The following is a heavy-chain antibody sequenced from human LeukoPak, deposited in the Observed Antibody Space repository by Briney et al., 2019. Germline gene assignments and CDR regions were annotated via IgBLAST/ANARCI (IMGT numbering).Heavy chain of an antibody. D-gene: IGHD2-15*01. Sequence: PGGSLRLSCAASGFTFDDYAMHWVRQAPGKGLEWVSGISWNSGSIGYADSVKGRFTISRDNSKNTLYLQMNSLRAEDTAVYYCAKDRQWGRMVVAATLDYWGQGTLVTVSS. CDR2: ISWNSGSI. J-gene: IGHJ4*02. V-gene: IGHV3-9*01. CDR3: AKDRQWGRMVVAATLDY. CDR1: GFTFDDYA.